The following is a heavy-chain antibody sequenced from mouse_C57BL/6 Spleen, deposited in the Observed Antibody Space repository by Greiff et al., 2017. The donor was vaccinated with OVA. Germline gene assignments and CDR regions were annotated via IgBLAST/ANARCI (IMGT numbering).Heavy chain of an antibody. Sequence: VQLQQPGAELVKPGASVKLSCKASGYTFTSYWMHWVKQRPGQGLEWIGMIHPNSGSTNYNEKFKSKATLTVDKSSSTAYMQLSSLTSEDSAVYYCARQDERGAMDYWGQGTSVTVSS. CDR3: ARQDERGAMDY. J-gene: IGHJ4*01. V-gene: IGHV1-64*01. CDR1: GYTFTSYW. CDR2: IHPNSGST.